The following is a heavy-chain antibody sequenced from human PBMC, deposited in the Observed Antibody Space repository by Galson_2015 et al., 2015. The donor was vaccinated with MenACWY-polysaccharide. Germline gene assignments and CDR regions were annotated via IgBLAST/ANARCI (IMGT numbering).Heavy chain of an antibody. V-gene: IGHV3-23*01. Sequence: SLRLSCAVSGITLRRYVMSWVRQAPGKGLEWVSTIGGSGDGRYYADSVKGRFTISRDNSKNTLYLEMNSPRAEDTAIYYCAKDARAGIVLTPLRIPFQLSGQGTLLAASS. CDR3: AKDARAGIVLTPLRIPFQL. CDR2: IGGSGDGR. D-gene: IGHD6-6*01. CDR1: GITLRRYV. J-gene: IGHJ1*01.